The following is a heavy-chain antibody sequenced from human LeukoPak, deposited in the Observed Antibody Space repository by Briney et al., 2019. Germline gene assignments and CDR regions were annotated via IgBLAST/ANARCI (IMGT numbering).Heavy chain of an antibody. V-gene: IGHV3-20*04. Sequence: PGGSLRLSCAASGFTFDDYGMTWVRQAPGKGLEWVSGINWNADGTVYADSVKGRFTISRDNAKNSLYLQMNSLRAEDTALYYCARVQRWGYSNYFDYWGQGALVTVSS. CDR1: GFTFDDYG. D-gene: IGHD4-11*01. J-gene: IGHJ4*02. CDR3: ARVQRWGYSNYFDY. CDR2: INWNADGT.